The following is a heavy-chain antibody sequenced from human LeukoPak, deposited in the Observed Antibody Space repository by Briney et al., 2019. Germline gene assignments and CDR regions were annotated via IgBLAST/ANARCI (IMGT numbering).Heavy chain of an antibody. Sequence: SETLSLTCTVSGGSISSYYWSWIRQPAGKGLEWIGRIYTSGSTNYNPSLKSRVTMSVDTSKNQLSLKLSSVTAADTAVYYCARSYYDFWSGLNWFDPWGQGTLVTVSS. CDR2: IYTSGST. CDR3: ARSYYDFWSGLNWFDP. CDR1: GGSISSYY. D-gene: IGHD3-3*01. V-gene: IGHV4-4*07. J-gene: IGHJ5*02.